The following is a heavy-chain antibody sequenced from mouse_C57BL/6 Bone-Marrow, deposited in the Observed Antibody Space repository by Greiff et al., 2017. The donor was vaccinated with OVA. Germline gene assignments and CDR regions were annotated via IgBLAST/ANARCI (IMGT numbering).Heavy chain of an antibody. Sequence: QVHVNQPGAELVKPGASVKLSCKASGYTFTSYWMHWVKQRPGQGLEWIGMIHPNSGSTNYNEKFKSKATLTVDKSASTAYMQLSSLTSEDSAVYNCASSITTVGALDYWGQGTTLTVSS. CDR1: GYTFTSYW. CDR3: ASSITTVGALDY. J-gene: IGHJ2*01. CDR2: IHPNSGST. D-gene: IGHD1-1*01. V-gene: IGHV1-64*01.